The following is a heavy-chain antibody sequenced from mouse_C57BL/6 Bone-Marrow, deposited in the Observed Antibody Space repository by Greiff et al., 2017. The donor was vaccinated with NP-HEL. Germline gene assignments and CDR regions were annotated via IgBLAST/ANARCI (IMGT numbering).Heavy chain of an antibody. CDR1: GFSLTSYG. J-gene: IGHJ2*01. Sequence: QVQLKESGPGLVQPSQSLSITCTVSGFSLTSYGVHWVRQSPGKGLEWLGVIWRGGSTDYNAAFMSRPSITKDNSKSQVFFKMNSLQADDTAIYYCARDYFDYWGQGTTLTVSS. CDR3: ARDYFDY. V-gene: IGHV2-5*01. CDR2: IWRGGST.